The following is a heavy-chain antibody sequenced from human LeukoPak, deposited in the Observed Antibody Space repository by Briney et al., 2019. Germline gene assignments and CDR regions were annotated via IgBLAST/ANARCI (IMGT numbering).Heavy chain of an antibody. V-gene: IGHV4-38-2*02. CDR1: GYSISSGYY. CDR3: ARDYYGSGSYYQFDY. J-gene: IGHJ4*02. D-gene: IGHD3-10*01. Sequence: SETLSLTCTVSGYSISSGYYWGWIRQPPGKGLEWIGSIYYSGSTYYNPSLKSRVTISVDTSKNRFSLKLSSVTAADTAVYYCARDYYGSGSYYQFDYWGQGTLVTVSS. CDR2: IYYSGST.